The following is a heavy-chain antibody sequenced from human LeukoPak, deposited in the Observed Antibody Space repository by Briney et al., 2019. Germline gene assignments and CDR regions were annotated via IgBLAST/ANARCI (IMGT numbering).Heavy chain of an antibody. CDR1: GFTFSSYW. CDR3: ARVAVVPSEFFDY. D-gene: IGHD6-19*01. CDR2: IKQDGSEK. Sequence: GGSLRLSCAASGFTFSSYWMSWVRQAPGKGLEWVANIKQDGSEKYYVDSVKGRFTISRDNAKNSLYLQMNSLRAEDTAVYYCARVAVVPSEFFDYWGQGTLVTVSS. J-gene: IGHJ4*02. V-gene: IGHV3-7*01.